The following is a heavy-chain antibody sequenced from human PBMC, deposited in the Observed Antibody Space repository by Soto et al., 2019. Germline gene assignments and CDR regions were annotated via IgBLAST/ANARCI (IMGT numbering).Heavy chain of an antibody. CDR3: ARQGGCEPFDY. CDR2: IYYSGST. V-gene: IGHV4-59*08. CDR1: GGSISSYY. Sequence: PSGTLSLTCTVSGGSISSYYWSWIRQPPGKGLEWIGYIYYSGSTNYNPSLKSRVTISVDTSKNQFSLKLSSVTAADTAVYYCARQGGCEPFDYWGQGTLVTVSS. J-gene: IGHJ4*02.